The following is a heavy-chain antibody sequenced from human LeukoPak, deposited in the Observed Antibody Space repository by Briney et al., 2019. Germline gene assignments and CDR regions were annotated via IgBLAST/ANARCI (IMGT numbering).Heavy chain of an antibody. Sequence: ASVKVSCKASGGTFSSYAISWVRQAPGQGLEWMGGIIPIFGTANYAQKFQGRVTITADESTSTAYMELSSLRSEDTAVYYCARGYNWNHNWFDPWGQGTLVTVSS. CDR1: GGTFSSYA. CDR2: IIPIFGTA. CDR3: ARGYNWNHNWFDP. V-gene: IGHV1-69*13. D-gene: IGHD1-1*01. J-gene: IGHJ5*02.